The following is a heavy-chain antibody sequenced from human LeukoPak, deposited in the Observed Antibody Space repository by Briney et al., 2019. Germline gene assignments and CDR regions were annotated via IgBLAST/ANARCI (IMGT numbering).Heavy chain of an antibody. CDR2: ISSSSSTI. J-gene: IGHJ4*02. D-gene: IGHD3-22*01. CDR1: GFTFSSCA. CDR3: ARDGVNYYDSSGYTDY. V-gene: IGHV3-48*01. Sequence: GGSLRLSCAASGFTFSSCAMNWVRQAPGKGLEWVSYISSSSSTIYYADSVKGRFTISRDNAKNSLYLQMNSLRAEDTAVYYCARDGVNYYDSSGYTDYWGQGTLVTVSS.